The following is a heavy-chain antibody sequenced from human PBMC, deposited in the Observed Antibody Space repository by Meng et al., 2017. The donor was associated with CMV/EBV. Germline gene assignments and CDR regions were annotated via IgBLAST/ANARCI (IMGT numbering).Heavy chain of an antibody. CDR1: GGSVSSGSYY. CDR3: ARTYYYGSGRWD. CDR2: IYYSGST. V-gene: IGHV4-61*01. Sequence: SETLSLTCTVSGGSVSSGSYYWSWIRQPPGKGLEWIGYIYYSGSTNYNPSLKSRVTISVDTSKNQFSLKLSSVTAADTAVYYCARTYYYGSGRWDWGQGTLVTVSS. J-gene: IGHJ4*02. D-gene: IGHD3-10*01.